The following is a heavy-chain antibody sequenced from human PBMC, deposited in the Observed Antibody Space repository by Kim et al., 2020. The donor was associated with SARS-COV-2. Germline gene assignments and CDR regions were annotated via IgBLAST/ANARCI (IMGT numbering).Heavy chain of an antibody. CDR3: ASRYYYGSGRGGMDV. Sequence: SETLSLTCAVYGGSFSGYYWSWIRQPPGKGLEWIGEINHSGSTNYNPSLKSRVTISVDTSKNQFSLKLSSVTAADTAVYYCASRYYYGSGRGGMDVWGQG. V-gene: IGHV4-34*01. CDR1: GGSFSGYY. J-gene: IGHJ6*02. D-gene: IGHD3-10*01. CDR2: INHSGST.